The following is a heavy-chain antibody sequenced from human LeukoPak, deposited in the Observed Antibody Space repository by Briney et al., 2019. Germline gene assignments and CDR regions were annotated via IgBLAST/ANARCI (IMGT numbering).Heavy chain of an antibody. CDR3: ARVRTKGLKIVVVITTYFDY. V-gene: IGHV3-74*01. J-gene: IGHJ4*02. CDR2: IKGDGSST. D-gene: IGHD3-22*01. CDR1: GFTFTTYW. Sequence: GGSLRLSCAASGFTFTTYWMHWVRQVPGKGLVWVARIKGDGSSTRHADSMKGRFTISRDNSKNTLYLQMNSLRAEDTAVYYCARVRTKGLKIVVVITTYFDYWGQGTLVTVSS.